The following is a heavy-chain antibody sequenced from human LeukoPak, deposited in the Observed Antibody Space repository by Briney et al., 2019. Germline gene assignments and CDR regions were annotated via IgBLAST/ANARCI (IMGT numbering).Heavy chain of an antibody. CDR3: ARSVSYDFWSGHFDC. CDR1: GGSISSYY. V-gene: IGHV4-59*01. Sequence: PSETLSLTCTVSGGSISSYYWSWIRQPPGKGLEWIGYIYYSGSTNYNPSLKSRVTISVDTSKNQFSLKLSSVTAADTAVYYCARSVSYDFWSGHFDCWGQGTLVTVSS. J-gene: IGHJ4*02. CDR2: IYYSGST. D-gene: IGHD3-3*01.